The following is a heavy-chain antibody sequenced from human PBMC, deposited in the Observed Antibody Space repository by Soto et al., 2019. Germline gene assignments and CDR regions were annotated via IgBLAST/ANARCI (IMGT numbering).Heavy chain of an antibody. V-gene: IGHV4-59*08. J-gene: IGHJ6*02. D-gene: IGHD6-13*01. CDR1: GGSISSYY. CDR2: IYYSGST. CDR3: ARLASGNPDYYYYYGMDV. Sequence: SETLSLTCTVSGGSISSYYWSWIRQPPGKGLEWIGYIYYSGSTNYNPSLKSRVTISVDTSKNQFSLKLSSVTAADTAVYYCARLASGNPDYYYYYGMDVWGQGTTVTVSS.